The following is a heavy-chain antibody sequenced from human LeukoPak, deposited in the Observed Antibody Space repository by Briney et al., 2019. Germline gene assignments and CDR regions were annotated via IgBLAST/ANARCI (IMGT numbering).Heavy chain of an antibody. V-gene: IGHV3-21*06. CDR1: GFTFSSYN. D-gene: IGHD1-26*01. CDR3: ARDPYSGSYGPYYYYYMDV. CDR2: ITSSSSYI. J-gene: IGHJ6*03. Sequence: GGSLRLSCAASGFTFSSYNMNWVRQAPGKGPEWVSSITSSSSYIYYADSVEGRFTISRDNAKTSLYLQMDSLRVEDTAVYYCARDPYSGSYGPYYYYYMDVWGEGTTVTISS.